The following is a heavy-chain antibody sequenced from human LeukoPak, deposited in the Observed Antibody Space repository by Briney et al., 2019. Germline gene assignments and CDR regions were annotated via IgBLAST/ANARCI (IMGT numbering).Heavy chain of an antibody. CDR1: GGAISSNY. CDR3: ARLVYSLDGSGYNWFDP. V-gene: IGHV4-4*09. CDR2: IHTSGST. D-gene: IGHD2-15*01. J-gene: IGHJ5*02. Sequence: SEILSLTCAVSGGAISSNYWSWIRQPPGKGLEWIGYIHTSGSTNYIPSLKSRVTISVDTSKNQFSLKLSSVTAADTAVYYCARLVYSLDGSGYNWFDPWGQGTLVTVSS.